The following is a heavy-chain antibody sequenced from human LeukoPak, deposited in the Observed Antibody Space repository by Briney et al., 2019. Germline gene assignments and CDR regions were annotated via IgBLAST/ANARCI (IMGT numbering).Heavy chain of an antibody. J-gene: IGHJ6*03. CDR3: ARQKTTESYYYMDV. D-gene: IGHD1-14*01. V-gene: IGHV4-4*07. CDR2: IYMSGDN. CDR1: GGSISGFY. Sequence: SETLSLTCSVSGGSISGFYWTWIRQSAGRGLEWIGRIYMSGDNNYNPSLKSRLTMSVDTSKNQFSLKLSSVTAADTAVYYCARQKTTESYYYMDVWGKGTTVTVSS.